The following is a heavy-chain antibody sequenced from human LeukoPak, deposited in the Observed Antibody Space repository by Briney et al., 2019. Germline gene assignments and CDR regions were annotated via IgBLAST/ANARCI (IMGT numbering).Heavy chain of an antibody. CDR1: GDSVSSNSVA. CDR2: AYSRSRGGR. D-gene: IGHD4-23*01. J-gene: IGHJ3*02. CDR3: ARATNSTFDI. V-gene: IGHV6-1*01. Sequence: SQTPSVTCAISGDSVSSNSVAWNWIRQSPSRGLEWLGMAYSRSRGGRDYPISVRSRINIDTDTSRNQFSPQLSSVTPEDTAVCYCARATNSTFDIWGQGTMVTVSS.